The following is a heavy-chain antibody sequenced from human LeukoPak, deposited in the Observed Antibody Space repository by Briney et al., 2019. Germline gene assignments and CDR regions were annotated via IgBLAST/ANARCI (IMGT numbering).Heavy chain of an antibody. D-gene: IGHD3-22*01. V-gene: IGHV1-24*01. CDR1: GHTLTELS. CDR2: FDTEDGEDGGT. CDR3: TTGHYYDRGGYPYNFDY. J-gene: IGHJ4*02. Sequence: ASVKVSCKVYGHTLTELSMHWVRQIPGKGLEWRGGFDTEDGEDGGTIYAQSFQGRVTMPEDTSTDTAYMELSGLRSEDTGVYYCTTGHYYDRGGYPYNFDYWGQGTLVTVSS.